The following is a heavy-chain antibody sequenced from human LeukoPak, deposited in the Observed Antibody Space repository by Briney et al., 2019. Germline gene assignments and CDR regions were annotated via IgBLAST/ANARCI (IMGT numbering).Heavy chain of an antibody. J-gene: IGHJ4*02. V-gene: IGHV1-69*05. D-gene: IGHD3-22*01. Sequence: GDSVKVSCKASGGTFSSYAISWVRQAPGQGLEWMGGIIPIFGTANYAQKFQGRVTITTDESTSTAYMELSSLRSEDTAVYYCARDQGGYYDSSGYFDYWGQGTLVTVSS. CDR3: ARDQGGYYDSSGYFDY. CDR2: IIPIFGTA. CDR1: GGTFSSYA.